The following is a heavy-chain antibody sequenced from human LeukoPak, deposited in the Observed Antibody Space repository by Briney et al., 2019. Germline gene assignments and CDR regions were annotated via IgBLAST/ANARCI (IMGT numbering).Heavy chain of an antibody. CDR2: ISGSSRTI. J-gene: IGHJ4*02. Sequence: PGGSLRLSCAASGFTFSSYSMNWVRQAPGKGLEWVSSISGSSRTIYYADSVKGRFTISRDNAKNSLYLQMNSLRAEDTAVYYCARGGNLENWGGGTLVTVSS. D-gene: IGHD1-14*01. V-gene: IGHV3-48*04. CDR1: GFTFSSYS. CDR3: ARGGNLEN.